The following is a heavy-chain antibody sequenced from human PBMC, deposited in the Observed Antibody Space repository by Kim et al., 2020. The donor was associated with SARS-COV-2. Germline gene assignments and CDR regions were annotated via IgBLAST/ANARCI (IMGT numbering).Heavy chain of an antibody. D-gene: IGHD4-4*01. Sequence: GGSLRLSCAASGFTFSSYEINWVRQAPGKGREWVSYIMCSGTTIYYADSVSGQFTISRDNDKNSLYLQMNSLRAEDTAVYYCARGQNYSPSDCWSHGTLV. CDR3: ARGQNYSPSDC. CDR2: IMCSGTTI. J-gene: IGHJ4*01. CDR1: GFTFSSYE. V-gene: IGHV3-48*03.